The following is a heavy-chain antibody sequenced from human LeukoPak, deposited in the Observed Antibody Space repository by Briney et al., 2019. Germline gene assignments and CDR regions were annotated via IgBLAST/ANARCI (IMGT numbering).Heavy chain of an antibody. V-gene: IGHV1-24*01. CDR2: FDPEDGET. Sequence: ASVKVSCKASGYTLTELSMHWVRQAPGKGLEWMGGFDPEDGETIYAQKFQGRLTMTEDTSPDTGYMEMSSLRPEDTAVYYCATGPAGWLRDRYSFDYWGQGTLVTVSS. J-gene: IGHJ4*02. D-gene: IGHD5-12*01. CDR1: GYTLTELS. CDR3: ATGPAGWLRDRYSFDY.